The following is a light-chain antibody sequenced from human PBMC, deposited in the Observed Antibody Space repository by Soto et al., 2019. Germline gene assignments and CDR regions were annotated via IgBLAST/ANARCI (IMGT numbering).Light chain of an antibody. CDR3: QVWDSSSDPPVV. CDR1: NIGSKS. Sequence: YELTQPPSVSVAPGKTARITCGGNNIGSKSVHWYQQKPGQAPVLVIYYDSDRPSGIPERFSGSNSGNTATLTISRVEAGDEADYYCQVWDSSSDPPVVFGGGTKLTVL. CDR2: YDS. V-gene: IGLV3-21*04. J-gene: IGLJ2*01.